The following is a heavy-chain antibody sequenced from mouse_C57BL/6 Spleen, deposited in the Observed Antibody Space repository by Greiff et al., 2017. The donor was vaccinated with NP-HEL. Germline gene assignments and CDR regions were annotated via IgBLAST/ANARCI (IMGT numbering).Heavy chain of an antibody. Sequence: EVQLQQSGPELVKPGASVKISCKASGYSFTGYYMNWVKQSPEKSLEWIGEINPSTGGTTYNQKFKAKATLTVDKSSSTAYMQLKSLTSEDSAVYYCARGGSSQVYAMDYWGQGTSVTVSS. CDR3: ARGGSSQVYAMDY. D-gene: IGHD1-1*01. V-gene: IGHV1-42*01. CDR1: GYSFTGYY. CDR2: INPSTGGT. J-gene: IGHJ4*01.